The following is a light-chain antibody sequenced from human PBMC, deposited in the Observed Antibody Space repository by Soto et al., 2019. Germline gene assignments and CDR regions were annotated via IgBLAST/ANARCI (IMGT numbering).Light chain of an antibody. CDR1: SSNVGSYIL. J-gene: IGLJ2*01. V-gene: IGLV2-23*01. Sequence: QSVLTQPASVSGSPGQSITLSCTGTSSNVGSYILVSWYQQHPGKAPKLMIYEDSKRPSGVSNRFSGSKSGNTASLTISGLRAEDEADYYCCSYAGSSTHVVFGGGTKLTVL. CDR3: CSYAGSSTHVV. CDR2: EDS.